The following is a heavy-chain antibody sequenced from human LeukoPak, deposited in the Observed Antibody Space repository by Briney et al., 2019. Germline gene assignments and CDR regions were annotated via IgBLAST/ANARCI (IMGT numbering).Heavy chain of an antibody. CDR1: GXTFSSYW. Sequence: PGGSLRLSCAASGXTFSSYWMYWVRQAPGKGLVWVSRINSDGSSTSYADSVKGRCSISRDNAKNTLYLQMNSLRAEDTAVYYCARSPVEVDGFDIWGQGTMVTVSS. CDR2: INSDGSST. CDR3: ARSPVEVDGFDI. V-gene: IGHV3-74*01. J-gene: IGHJ3*02. D-gene: IGHD2-2*01.